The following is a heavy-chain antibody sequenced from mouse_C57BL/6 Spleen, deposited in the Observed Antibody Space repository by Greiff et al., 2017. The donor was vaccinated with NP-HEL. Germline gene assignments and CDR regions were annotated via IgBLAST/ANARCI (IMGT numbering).Heavy chain of an antibody. Sequence: VQLVESGAELVRPGASVTLSCKASGYTFTDYEMHWVKQTPVHGLEWIGAIDPETGGTAYNQKFKGKAILTADKSSSTAYMELRSLTSEDSAVYYCTEGGFDYWGQGTTLTVSS. CDR1: GYTFTDYE. CDR2: IDPETGGT. V-gene: IGHV1-15*01. J-gene: IGHJ2*01. CDR3: TEGGFDY.